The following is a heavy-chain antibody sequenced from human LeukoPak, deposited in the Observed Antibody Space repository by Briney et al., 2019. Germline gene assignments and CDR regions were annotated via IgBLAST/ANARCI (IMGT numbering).Heavy chain of an antibody. CDR1: GYTLTELS. D-gene: IGHD3-10*01. Sequence: ASVKVSCKVSGYTLTELSMHWVRQAPGKGLEWMGGFDPEDGETIYAQKFQGRVTMTEDTSTDTAYMELSSLRSEDTAVYYCATDTGGASSDYFDYWGQGTLVTVSS. J-gene: IGHJ4*02. V-gene: IGHV1-24*01. CDR2: FDPEDGET. CDR3: ATDTGGASSDYFDY.